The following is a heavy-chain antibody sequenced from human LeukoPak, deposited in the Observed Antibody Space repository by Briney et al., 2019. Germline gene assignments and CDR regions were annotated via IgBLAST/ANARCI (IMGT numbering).Heavy chain of an antibody. CDR2: INPSAGST. D-gene: IGHD4-23*01. Sequence: ASVKVSCKASGCTFTNYYMHWVRQAPGKGLDWMGIINPSAGSTSYAQKFQGRVTMPRDTSTSTVYMELSSLRSDDTAVYYCARDGKDYDGPYGMDVWGQGTTVTVSS. CDR1: GCTFTNYY. V-gene: IGHV1-46*01. J-gene: IGHJ6*02. CDR3: ARDGKDYDGPYGMDV.